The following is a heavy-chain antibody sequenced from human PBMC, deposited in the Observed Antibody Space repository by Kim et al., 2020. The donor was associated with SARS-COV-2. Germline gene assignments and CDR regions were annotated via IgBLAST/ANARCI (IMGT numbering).Heavy chain of an antibody. Sequence: SETLSLTCTVSGGSISSSSYYWGWIRQPPGKGLEWIGSIYYSGSTYYNPSLKSRVTISVDTSKNQFSLKLSSVTAADTAVYYCARNTVVTPQFDYWGQGTLVTVSS. CDR2: IYYSGST. J-gene: IGHJ4*02. CDR3: ARNTVVTPQFDY. V-gene: IGHV4-39*01. D-gene: IGHD2-21*02. CDR1: GGSISSSSYY.